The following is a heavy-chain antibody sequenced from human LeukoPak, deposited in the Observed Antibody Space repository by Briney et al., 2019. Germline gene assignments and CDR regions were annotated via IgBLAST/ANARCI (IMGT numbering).Heavy chain of an antibody. Sequence: SETLSLTCTVSGGSISSGDYYWRWIRQPPGKGLEWIVYIYYSGSTYYNPSLKSRITISVDTSKNQFSLKLSSVTAADTAVYYCARDSSSWYSYGMDVWGKGTPVTVSS. CDR1: GGSISSGDYY. CDR2: IYYSGST. J-gene: IGHJ6*04. CDR3: ARDSSSWYSYGMDV. D-gene: IGHD6-13*01. V-gene: IGHV4-30-4*01.